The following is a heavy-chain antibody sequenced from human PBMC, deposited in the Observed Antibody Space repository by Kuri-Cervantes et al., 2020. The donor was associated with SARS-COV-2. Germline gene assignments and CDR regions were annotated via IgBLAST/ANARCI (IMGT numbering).Heavy chain of an antibody. CDR3: ARDRSSSWYYYGMDV. Sequence: GGSLRPPLPALEFPFSRYTLSWVRQAPEKGLELVSAISGSGGSTYYADSVKGRFTISRDNSKNTLYLQMNSLRAEDTAVYYCARDRSSSWYYYGMDVWGQGTTVTVSS. J-gene: IGHJ6*02. D-gene: IGHD6-13*01. CDR2: ISGSGGST. CDR1: EFPFSRYT. V-gene: IGHV3-23*01.